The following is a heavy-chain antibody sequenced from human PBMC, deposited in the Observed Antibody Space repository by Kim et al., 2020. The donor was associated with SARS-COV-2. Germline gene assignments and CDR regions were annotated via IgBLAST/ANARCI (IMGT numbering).Heavy chain of an antibody. V-gene: IGHV4-59*01. D-gene: IGHD6-13*01. Sequence: TNYNPSLTSRVTISVDTSKNQFSLKLSSVTAADTAVYYCARIGIAAAFDYWGQGTLVTVSS. CDR2: T. J-gene: IGHJ4*02. CDR3: ARIGIAAAFDY.